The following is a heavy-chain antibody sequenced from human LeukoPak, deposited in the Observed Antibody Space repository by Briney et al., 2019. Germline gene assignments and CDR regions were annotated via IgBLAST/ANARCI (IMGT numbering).Heavy chain of an antibody. J-gene: IGHJ6*03. CDR2: IIPIFGTA. CDR3: ARDHYYYDSSGYPRYYYYYMDV. D-gene: IGHD3-22*01. CDR1: GGTFSSYA. V-gene: IGHV1-69*06. Sequence: SVKVSCKASGGTFSSYAISWVRQAPGQGLEWMGGIIPIFGTANYAQKFQGRVTITADKSTSTAYMELSSLRSEDTAVYYCARDHYYYDSSGYPRYYYYYMDVWGKGTTVTVSS.